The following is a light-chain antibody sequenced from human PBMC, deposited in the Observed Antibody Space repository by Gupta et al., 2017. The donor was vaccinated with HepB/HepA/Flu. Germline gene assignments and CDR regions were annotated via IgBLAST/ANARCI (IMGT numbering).Light chain of an antibody. CDR3: QQYSEWWT. CDR2: GAS. V-gene: IGKV3-15*01. J-gene: IGKJ1*01. Sequence: EILLTQSPDTLAVSPGEKAIVSCRASQSVGDDLAWYQPSPGRTPRLLIYGASTRASNIPSRFSGSGSGTEFTLTISGLQSVDFAIYYCQQYSEWWTFGPGTKVET. CDR1: QSVGDD.